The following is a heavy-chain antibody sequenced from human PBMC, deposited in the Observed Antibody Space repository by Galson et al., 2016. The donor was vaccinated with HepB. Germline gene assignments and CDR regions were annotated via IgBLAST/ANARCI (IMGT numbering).Heavy chain of an antibody. CDR2: IYQTGTA. D-gene: IGHD4/OR15-4a*01. V-gene: IGHV4-4*02. J-gene: IGHJ4*02. CDR1: GGSISNDYW. CDR3: TRGTLGTAATMAFDY. Sequence: SETLSLTCAVSGGSISNDYWWSWVRQSPGKELEWIGEIYQTGTANYNPSFTRRATISVDKSKNQFSPRLDSVTAADTAVYYCTRGTLGTAATMAFDYWGQGTLVSVSS.